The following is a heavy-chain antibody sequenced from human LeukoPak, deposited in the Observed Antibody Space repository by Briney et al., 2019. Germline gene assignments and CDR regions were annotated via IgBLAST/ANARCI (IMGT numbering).Heavy chain of an antibody. CDR2: INPNSGGA. D-gene: IGHD2-2*01. CDR3: ARVDQLDAFDI. V-gene: IGHV1-2*02. Sequence: GASVKVSCKASGYTFTGYYMHWVRQAPGQGLEWMGWINPNSGGANYAQKFQGRVTMTRDTSISTAYMELSRLRSDDTAVYYWARVDQLDAFDIWGQGTMVTVSS. J-gene: IGHJ3*02. CDR1: GYTFTGYY.